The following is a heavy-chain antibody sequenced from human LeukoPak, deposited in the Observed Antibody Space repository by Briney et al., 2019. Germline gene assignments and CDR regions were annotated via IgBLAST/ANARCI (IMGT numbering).Heavy chain of an antibody. CDR1: GYSFTSYW. V-gene: IGHV5-10-1*01. D-gene: IGHD6-13*01. CDR2: IDPSDSYT. CDR3: ARQGSSWPYYFDY. J-gene: IGHJ4*02. Sequence: GESLKISCKGSGYSFTSYWISWVRQMPGKGLEWMGRIDPSDSYTNYSPSFQGHVTISADESISTAYLQWSSLKASDTAMYYCARQGSSWPYYFDYWGQGTLVTVSS.